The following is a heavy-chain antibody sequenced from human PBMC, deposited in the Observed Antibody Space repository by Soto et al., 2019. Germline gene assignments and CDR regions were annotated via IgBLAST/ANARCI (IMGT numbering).Heavy chain of an antibody. CDR3: ARDVSPHSNPSWFDP. Sequence: QVQLVESGGGVVQPGRPLRLSCVASGFSFRNSAMNWFRQAPGKGLEWVAMISFDGYNKYYADSVRGRFTISRDNPKNTLYLQMNSLRAEDTAVYFCARDVSPHSNPSWFDPWGQGTLVTVSS. D-gene: IGHD4-4*01. V-gene: IGHV3-30*04. J-gene: IGHJ5*02. CDR1: GFSFRNSA. CDR2: ISFDGYNK.